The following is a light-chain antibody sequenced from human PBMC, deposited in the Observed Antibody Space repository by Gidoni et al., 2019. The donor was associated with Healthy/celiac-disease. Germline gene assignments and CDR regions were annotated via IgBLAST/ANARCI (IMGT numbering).Light chain of an antibody. CDR3: QQDYNLPRNT. CDR1: QSVSSSY. CDR2: GAS. V-gene: IGKV3D-7*01. J-gene: IGKJ2*01. Sequence: PGERVALACRASQSVSSSYLTWYQQNTGPAPRLLIYGASTRATSIPASFSGSGSGTDFTLTISILHPEYFAVYYCQQDYNLPRNTFGQGTKLEIK.